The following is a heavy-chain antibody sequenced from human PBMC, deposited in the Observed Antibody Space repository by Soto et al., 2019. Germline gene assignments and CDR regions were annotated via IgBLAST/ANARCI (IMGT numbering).Heavy chain of an antibody. CDR2: ITDGLTK. Sequence: GGSLRLSCAASGFSFSNYNMNWVRQAPGKWLEWVAHITDGLTKHYADFVQGRFTISRDNAKNSLYLELTDLRDDDTAVYYCARDTSHGVTIGGLDSWGQGXLVTVYS. J-gene: IGHJ4*02. V-gene: IGHV3-48*02. CDR3: ARDTSHGVTIGGLDS. CDR1: GFSFSNYN. D-gene: IGHD3-16*01.